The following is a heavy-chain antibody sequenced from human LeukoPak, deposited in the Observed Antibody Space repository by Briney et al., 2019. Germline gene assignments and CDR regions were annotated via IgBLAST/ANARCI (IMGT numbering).Heavy chain of an antibody. CDR3: AREQSSSWTHRWYFDL. V-gene: IGHV7-4-1*02. Sequence: ASAKLSCKASGYTFTSYAMNWVRQAPGQGLEWMGWINTNTGNPTYAQGFTGRFVFSLDTSVSTAYLQISSLKAEDTAVYYCAREQSSSWTHRWYFDLWGRGTLVTVSS. CDR1: GYTFTSYA. J-gene: IGHJ2*01. CDR2: INTNTGNP. D-gene: IGHD6-13*01.